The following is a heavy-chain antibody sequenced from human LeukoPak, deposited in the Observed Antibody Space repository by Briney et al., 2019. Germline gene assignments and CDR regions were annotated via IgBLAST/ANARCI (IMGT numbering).Heavy chain of an antibody. CDR2: ISSSSDYT. V-gene: IGHV3-11*06. CDR3: ARCGTPNNYYYYGMDV. D-gene: IGHD1-26*01. J-gene: IGHJ6*02. CDR1: GFPFSDYY. Sequence: GSLRLSCAASGFPFSDYYMSWIRQAPGKGLEWVSYISSSSDYTNYADSVKGRFTISRDNAQNSLYLQMNSLRAEDTAVYYCARCGTPNNYYYYGMDVWGQGTTVTVSS.